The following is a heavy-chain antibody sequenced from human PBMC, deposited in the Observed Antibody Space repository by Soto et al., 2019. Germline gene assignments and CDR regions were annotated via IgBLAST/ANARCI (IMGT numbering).Heavy chain of an antibody. CDR3: AKDRGGSWTFDY. J-gene: IGHJ4*02. CDR1: GFTFSTHG. CDR2: IAYDGSSR. D-gene: IGHD6-13*01. Sequence: GGSLRLSCAASGFTFSTHGMHWVRQFPGKGLEWVANIAYDGSSRNYADPVKGRFIVSRHNPKKTLYLQMNSLRHEDTGVYFWAKDRGGSWTFDYGGQGALVTVSS. V-gene: IGHV3-30*18.